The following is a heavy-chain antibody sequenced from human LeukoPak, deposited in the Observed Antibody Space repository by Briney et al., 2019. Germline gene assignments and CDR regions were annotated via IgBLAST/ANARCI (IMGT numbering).Heavy chain of an antibody. J-gene: IGHJ3*02. CDR3: ARELRPGAFDI. CDR2: IYYSGST. CDR1: GGSISSYY. D-gene: IGHD4-17*01. V-gene: IGHV4-59*01. Sequence: SETLSLSCTVSGGSISSYYWSWIRQPPGEGLEWIGYIYYSGSTNYNPSLKSRVTISVDTSKNQFSLKLSSVTAADTAVYYCARELRPGAFDIWGQGQWSPSLQ.